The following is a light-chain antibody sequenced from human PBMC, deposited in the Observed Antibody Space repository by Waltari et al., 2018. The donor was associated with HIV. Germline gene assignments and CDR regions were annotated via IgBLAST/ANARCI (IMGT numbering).Light chain of an antibody. V-gene: IGLV1-51*01. CDR3: GTWDTTLSAVV. J-gene: IGLJ2*01. CDR2: DDD. Sequence: SLLTQPPSLSATPAVTVVISCSGTSSNLGNNYISWYQQLPGTAPKLFIYDDDLRHSGIPDRFSGSRSGTSATLGITGLQTGDEADYYCGTWDTTLSAVVFGGGTKLTVL. CDR1: SSNLGNNY.